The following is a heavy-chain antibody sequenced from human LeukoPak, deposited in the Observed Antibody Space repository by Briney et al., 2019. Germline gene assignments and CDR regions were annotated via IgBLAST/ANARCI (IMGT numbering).Heavy chain of an antibody. J-gene: IGHJ6*03. CDR1: GGSISSYY. Sequence: SETLSLTCTVSGGSISSYYWSWIRQPPGKGLEWIGYLYYSGSTNYNPSLKSRVTISVDTSKNQFSLKLSSVTAADTAVYYCARDSDFWSGYYYMDVWGKGTTVTVSS. CDR2: LYYSGST. CDR3: ARDSDFWSGYYYMDV. V-gene: IGHV4-59*01. D-gene: IGHD3-3*01.